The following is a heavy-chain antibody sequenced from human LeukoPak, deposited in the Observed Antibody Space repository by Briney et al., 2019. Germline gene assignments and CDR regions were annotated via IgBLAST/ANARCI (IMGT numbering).Heavy chain of an antibody. CDR1: GFTVSRND. CDR2: IYSGGNT. J-gene: IGHJ4*02. Sequence: GGSLRLSCAASGFTVSRNDMSWVRQAPGKGLEWVSVIYSGGNTYYADFVKGRFTISRDNSKNTLFLQINSLTAEDTAVYYCANLPRGDYWGLGTLVTVSS. CDR3: ANLPRGDY. D-gene: IGHD3-10*01. V-gene: IGHV3-53*01.